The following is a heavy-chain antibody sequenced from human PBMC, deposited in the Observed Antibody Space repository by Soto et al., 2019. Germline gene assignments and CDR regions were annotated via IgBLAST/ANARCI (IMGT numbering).Heavy chain of an antibody. CDR2: IYPGDSDT. Sequence: EVQLVQSGAEVKKPGESLKISCKGSGYSFTSYWIGWVRQMPGKGLEWMGIIYPGDSDTRYSPSFQGQVTISADKSISTAYLQWSSLKASDTATYYCAIHQWLAQTSAAYFDYWGQGTLVTVSS. V-gene: IGHV5-51*01. CDR3: AIHQWLAQTSAAYFDY. CDR1: GYSFTSYW. D-gene: IGHD6-19*01. J-gene: IGHJ4*02.